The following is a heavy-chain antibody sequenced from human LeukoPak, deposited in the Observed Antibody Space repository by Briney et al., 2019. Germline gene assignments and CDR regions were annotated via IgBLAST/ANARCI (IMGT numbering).Heavy chain of an antibody. D-gene: IGHD4-11*01. J-gene: IGHJ4*02. V-gene: IGHV3-21*01. CDR3: ARGSRDDYSNPPFDH. CDR1: GFTFSSYS. Sequence: PGGSLRLSCAASGFTFSSYSMNWVRQAPGKGLERVSSISSSSSYIYYADSVKGRFTISRDNAKNSLYLQMNSLRAEDTAVYYCARGSRDDYSNPPFDHWGQGTLVTVSS. CDR2: ISSSSSYI.